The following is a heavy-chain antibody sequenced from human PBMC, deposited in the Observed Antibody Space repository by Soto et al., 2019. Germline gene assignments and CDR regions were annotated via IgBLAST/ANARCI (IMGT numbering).Heavy chain of an antibody. D-gene: IGHD1-26*01. V-gene: IGHV1-3*01. CDR1: GYTFTIYA. CDR3: AREYSGSYYYYYGMDV. Sequence: ASVKVSCKASGYTFTIYAMHWVRQAPGQRLEWMGWINAGNGNTKYSQKFQGRVTITRDTSASTAYMELSSLRSEDTAVYYCAREYSGSYYYYYGMDVWGQGTTVTVSS. J-gene: IGHJ6*02. CDR2: INAGNGNT.